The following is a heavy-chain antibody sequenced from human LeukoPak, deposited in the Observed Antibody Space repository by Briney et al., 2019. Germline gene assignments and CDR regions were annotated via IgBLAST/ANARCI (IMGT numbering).Heavy chain of an antibody. CDR2: IKQDGSEI. D-gene: IGHD2-15*01. J-gene: IGHJ4*02. V-gene: IGHV3-7*05. CDR3: ARPLGYCSGGSCYPFDC. Sequence: GGSLRLSCAASGFTFSSYWMSWVRQAPGKGLEWVANIKQDGSEIYYVDSVKGRFTISRDDAKNSLYLQMNSLRVEDTAVYYCARPLGYCSGGSCYPFDCWGQGVLVTVSS. CDR1: GFTFSSYW.